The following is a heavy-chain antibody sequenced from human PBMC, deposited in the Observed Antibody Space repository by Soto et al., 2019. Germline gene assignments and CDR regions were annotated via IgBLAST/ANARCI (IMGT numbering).Heavy chain of an antibody. D-gene: IGHD3-3*01. J-gene: IGHJ4*02. CDR3: AGEQGGLRFLEWSSPFGY. CDR2: IIPIFGTA. CDR1: GGTFSSYA. V-gene: IGHV1-69*01. Sequence: QVQLVQSGAEVKKPGSSVKVSCKASGGTFSSYAISWVRQAPGQGLEWMGGIIPIFGTANYAQKFQGRVTMTADEYTSTDYKELRSRRAEHTAVYYCAGEQGGLRFLEWSSPFGYWGQGTLVNVSS.